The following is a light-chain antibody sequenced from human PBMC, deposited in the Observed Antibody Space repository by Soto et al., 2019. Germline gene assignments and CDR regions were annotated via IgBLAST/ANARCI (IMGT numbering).Light chain of an antibody. CDR1: QSISSS. CDR3: QQDNNWPLYT. V-gene: IGKV3-15*01. CDR2: GAS. J-gene: IGKJ2*01. Sequence: EIVMTQSPATLSVSPGERATLPCRASQSISSSLAWYQQKPGQAPRLLIYGASTRATGIPARFSGSRSGTEFTLTISSLQSEAFAVYYCQQDNNWPLYTFGQGTKVEIK.